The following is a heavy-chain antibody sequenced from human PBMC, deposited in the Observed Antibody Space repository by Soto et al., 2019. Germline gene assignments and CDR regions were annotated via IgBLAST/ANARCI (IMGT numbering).Heavy chain of an antibody. V-gene: IGHV1-8*01. CDR2: MNPNSGNT. Sequence: GASVKVSCKASGYTFTSYDINWVRQATGQGLEWMGWMNPNSGNTGYAQKFQGRVTMTRNTSISTAYMELSSLRSEDTAVYYCARDHGSSWNGLYYYYWMDVWGQGTTVTVSS. CDR3: ARDHGSSWNGLYYYYWMDV. J-gene: IGHJ6*02. CDR1: GYTFTSYD. D-gene: IGHD6-13*01.